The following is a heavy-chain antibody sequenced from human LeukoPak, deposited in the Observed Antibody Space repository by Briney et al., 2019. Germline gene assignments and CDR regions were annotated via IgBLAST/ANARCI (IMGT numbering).Heavy chain of an antibody. Sequence: GGSLRLPCAASGFTFSSYSMNWVRQAPGKGLEWVSSISSRSNYIYYVDSVKGRFTISRDNAKNSLYLQMNSLRAEDTAVYYCAREEAAVASFDYWGQGTLVTVSS. CDR1: GFTFSSYS. D-gene: IGHD6-19*01. CDR3: AREEAAVASFDY. V-gene: IGHV3-21*01. J-gene: IGHJ4*02. CDR2: ISSRSNYI.